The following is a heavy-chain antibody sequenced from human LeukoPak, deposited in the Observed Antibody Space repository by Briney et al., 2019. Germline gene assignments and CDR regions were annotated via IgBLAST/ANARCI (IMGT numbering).Heavy chain of an antibody. V-gene: IGHV3-53*01. Sequence: GGSLRLSCAASGFTVTTNYMTWFRQAPGKGLEWVSGIHGDGRTYYADSVKGRFTISRDSSKNTLYLQMNSLRAEDTAVYYCATTGGYWTGIFDRWGQGTLVTASS. CDR2: IHGDGRT. J-gene: IGHJ4*02. CDR3: ATTGGYWTGIFDR. CDR1: GFTVTTNY. D-gene: IGHD2-8*02.